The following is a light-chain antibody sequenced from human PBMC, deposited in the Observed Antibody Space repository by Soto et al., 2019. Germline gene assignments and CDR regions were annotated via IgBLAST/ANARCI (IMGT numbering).Light chain of an antibody. CDR2: RNN. CDR1: SSNIGNNY. V-gene: IGLV1-47*01. Sequence: QSVLTQPPSASGTPGQRVTISCSGSSSNIGNNYVHWYQQFPGTAPKLLIYRNNQRPSGVPDRFSGSKSGTSASLAISGLRSEDEADYYCAAWDDSLSVVVFGGGTKVTVL. CDR3: AAWDDSLSVVV. J-gene: IGLJ2*01.